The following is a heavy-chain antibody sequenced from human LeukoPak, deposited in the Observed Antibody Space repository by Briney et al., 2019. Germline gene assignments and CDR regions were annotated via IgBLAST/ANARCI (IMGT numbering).Heavy chain of an antibody. CDR1: GYTFIRFW. V-gene: IGHV5-51*01. Sequence: GESLKISCKGSGYTFIRFWIGWVRQMPGKGLEWMGIIYPGDSETRYSPSFQGQVTISVDKSISTAYLQWSSLKASDTAVYYCATGGIYSSNFDYWAREPWSPSP. D-gene: IGHD5-18*01. J-gene: IGHJ4*02. CDR3: ATGGIYSSNFDY. CDR2: IYPGDSET.